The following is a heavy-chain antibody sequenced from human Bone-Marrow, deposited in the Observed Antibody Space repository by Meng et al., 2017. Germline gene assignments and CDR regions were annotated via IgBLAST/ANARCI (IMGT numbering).Heavy chain of an antibody. CDR3: SGHVDY. Sequence: VHLVESGGDLVKPGGSLRLSCAASGFTFSNAWMTWVRQAPGKGLEWIGRMKSNVDGGTVDYAAAVKGRFFISRDDSENTFYLQMNSLKTEDTAVYYCSGHVDYWGHGTLVTVSS. CDR1: GFTFSNAW. V-gene: IGHV3-15*01. J-gene: IGHJ4*01. CDR2: MKSNVDGGTV.